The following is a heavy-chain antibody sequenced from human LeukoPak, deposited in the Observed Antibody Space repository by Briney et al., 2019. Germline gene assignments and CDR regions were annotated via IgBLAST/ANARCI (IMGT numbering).Heavy chain of an antibody. CDR2: IYYSGST. CDR1: GGSISSYY. Sequence: SETLSLTCTVSGGSISSYYWSWIRQPPGKGLEWIGCIYYSGSTNYNPSLKSRVTISVDTSKNQFSLKLSSVTAADTAVYYCARGGITMVRGVIRFDPWGQGTLVTVSS. J-gene: IGHJ5*02. D-gene: IGHD3-10*01. CDR3: ARGGITMVRGVIRFDP. V-gene: IGHV4-59*01.